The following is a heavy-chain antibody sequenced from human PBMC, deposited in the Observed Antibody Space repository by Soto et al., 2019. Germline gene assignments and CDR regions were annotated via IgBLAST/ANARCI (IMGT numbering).Heavy chain of an antibody. D-gene: IGHD2-21*02. CDR2: ISGSGGST. V-gene: IGHV3-23*01. CDR1: GFTFSSYA. Sequence: GGSLRLSCAASGFTFSSYAMSWVRQAPGKGLEWVSAISGSGGSTYYADSVKGRFTISRDNSKNTLYLQMNSLRAEDTAVYYCAKRRAVVVTAHYYFAYWRHGTLVTV. J-gene: IGHJ4*01. CDR3: AKRRAVVVTAHYYFAY.